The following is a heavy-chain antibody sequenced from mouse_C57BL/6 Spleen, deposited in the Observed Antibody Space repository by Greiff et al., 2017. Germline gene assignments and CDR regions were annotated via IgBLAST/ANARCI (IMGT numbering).Heavy chain of an antibody. J-gene: IGHJ1*03. D-gene: IGHD1-1*01. CDR1: GFTFTDYY. V-gene: IGHV7-3*01. CDR2: IRNKANGYTT. CDR3: ARYSPFYYYGSSHWYFDV. Sequence: EVKLVESGGGLVQPGGSLSLSCAASGFTFTDYYMSWVRQPPGKALEWLGFIRNKANGYTTEYSASVKGRFTISRDNSQSILYLQMNALRAEDSATYYCARYSPFYYYGSSHWYFDVWGTGTTVTVSS.